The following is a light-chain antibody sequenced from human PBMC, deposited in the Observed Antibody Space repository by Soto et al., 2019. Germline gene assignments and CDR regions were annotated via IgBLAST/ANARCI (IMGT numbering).Light chain of an antibody. CDR2: GAS. CDR1: QSVSSN. V-gene: IGKV3-15*01. CDR3: QQYNNWPPLT. J-gene: IGKJ4*01. Sequence: EIVMTQSPATLSVPPGERATLSCRASQSVSSNLAWYQQKPGQAPRLLIYGASTRATGVPARFSGSGSGTEFTLTISSLQSEDFAVYYCQQYNNWPPLTFGGGTKV.